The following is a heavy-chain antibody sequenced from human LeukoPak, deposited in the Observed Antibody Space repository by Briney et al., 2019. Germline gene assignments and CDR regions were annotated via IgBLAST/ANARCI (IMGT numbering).Heavy chain of an antibody. CDR2: IGIADDT. V-gene: IGHV3-13*01. Sequence: GGSLRLSCAASGFTLSDYDMHWVRQATGKSLEWVSVIGIADDTYYVGSVKDRFTISRDDAKNSLYLQMNSLRAGDTAVYYCARAVAGTFFDYWGRGTLVTVSS. J-gene: IGHJ4*02. CDR3: ARAVAGTFFDY. D-gene: IGHD6-19*01. CDR1: GFTLSDYD.